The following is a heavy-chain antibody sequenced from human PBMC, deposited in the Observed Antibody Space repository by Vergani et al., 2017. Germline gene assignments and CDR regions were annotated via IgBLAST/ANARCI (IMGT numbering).Heavy chain of an antibody. D-gene: IGHD3-10*01. J-gene: IGHJ6*03. Sequence: EVQLVESGGGLVQPGGSLRLSCAASGFTFSSYWMSWVRQAPGKGLEWVANIKQDGSEKYYVDSVKGRFTISRDNAKNSLYLQMNSLRAEDTAVYYCAKDRDGSGSSMDVWGKGTTVTVSS. CDR3: AKDRDGSGSSMDV. CDR2: IKQDGSEK. V-gene: IGHV3-7*03. CDR1: GFTFSSYW.